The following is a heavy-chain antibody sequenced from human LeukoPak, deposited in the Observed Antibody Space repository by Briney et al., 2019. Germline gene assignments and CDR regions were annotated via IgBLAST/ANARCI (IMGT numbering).Heavy chain of an antibody. V-gene: IGHV3-7*01. J-gene: IGHJ6*03. CDR1: GFTFSSYA. Sequence: GGSLRLSCAASGFTFSSYAMSWVRQAPGKGLEWVANIKQDGSEKYCVDSVKGRFTISRDNAKNSLYLQMNSLRAEDTAVYYCARDRRDYYGSGTYRDPYYYMDVWGKGTTVIISS. D-gene: IGHD3-10*01. CDR3: ARDRRDYYGSGTYRDPYYYMDV. CDR2: IKQDGSEK.